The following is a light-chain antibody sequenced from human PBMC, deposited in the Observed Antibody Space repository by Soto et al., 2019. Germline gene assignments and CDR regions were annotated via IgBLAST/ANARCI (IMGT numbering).Light chain of an antibody. J-gene: IGLJ3*02. CDR1: SSDVGAYNF. Sequence: QSVLTQPASVSGSPGQSITISCTGTSSDVGAYNFVSWYQQHPGKAPKLIIYEVSNRPSGFSNRFSGSKSGNTASLTISGLQSEDEGDYYCSSYTSDSPLVFGGGTKLTVL. CDR2: EVS. CDR3: SSYTSDSPLV. V-gene: IGLV2-14*01.